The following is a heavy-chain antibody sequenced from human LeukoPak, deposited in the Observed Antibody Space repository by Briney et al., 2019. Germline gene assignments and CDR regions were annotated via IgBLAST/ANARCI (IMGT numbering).Heavy chain of an antibody. V-gene: IGHV3-53*01. D-gene: IGHD3-10*01. J-gene: IGHJ4*02. Sequence: GGSLRLSCAASGFTVSGNFMTWVRHAPGKRLEWVSIIYSDDSTYYADSVKGRSTISRDNSKNTLYLQMNSLRAEDTAVYYCAKDRGIISDYWGQGTLVTVSS. CDR2: IYSDDST. CDR3: AKDRGIISDY. CDR1: GFTVSGNF.